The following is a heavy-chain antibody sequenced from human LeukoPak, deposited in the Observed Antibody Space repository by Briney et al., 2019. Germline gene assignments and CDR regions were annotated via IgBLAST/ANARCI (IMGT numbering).Heavy chain of an antibody. V-gene: IGHV4-39*07. J-gene: IGHJ4*02. CDR3: ASGKPQLASNPFDY. CDR1: GGSVRSDSYY. CDR2: IYYIGST. D-gene: IGHD6-13*01. Sequence: SETLSLTCTVSGGSVRSDSYYWGWIRQPPGKGLEWIGSIYYIGSTYFHPSLKSRVTISVNTSKNQFSLKLSSVTAADTAVYYCASGKPQLASNPFDYWGQGTLATVSS.